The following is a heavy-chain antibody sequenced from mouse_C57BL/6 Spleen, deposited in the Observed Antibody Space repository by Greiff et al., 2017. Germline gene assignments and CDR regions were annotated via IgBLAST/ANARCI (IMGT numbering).Heavy chain of an antibody. CDR1: GYTFTSYW. CDR2: IDPSDSYT. J-gene: IGHJ1*03. V-gene: IGHV1-50*01. Sequence: QVQLQQPGAELVKPGASVKLSCKASGYTFTSYWMQWVKQRPGQGLEWIGEIDPSDSYTNYNQKFKGKATLTVDTSSSTAYMQLSSLTSEDSAVYSCALYDYDGRDWYFDVWGTGTTVTVSS. D-gene: IGHD2-4*01. CDR3: ALYDYDGRDWYFDV.